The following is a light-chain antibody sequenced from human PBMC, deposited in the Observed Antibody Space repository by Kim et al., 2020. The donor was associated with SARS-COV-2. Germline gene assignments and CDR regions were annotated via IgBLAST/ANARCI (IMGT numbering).Light chain of an antibody. CDR1: QSVRSIY. CDR3: EKSGSSQWT. Sequence: PGERATPSGGARQSVRSIYIDWYEKRPGEAPRRLVYSSSRRATGIPDRFRGSGSGRDFTLTISRLEPEDFAEYYSEKSGSSQWTLGQGTKVDIK. J-gene: IGKJ1*01. CDR2: SSS. V-gene: IGKV3-20*01.